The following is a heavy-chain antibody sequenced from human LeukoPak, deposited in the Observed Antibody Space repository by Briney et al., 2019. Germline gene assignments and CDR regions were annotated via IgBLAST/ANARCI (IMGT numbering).Heavy chain of an antibody. CDR1: GFTFSFYT. Sequence: GGSLRLSCAASGFTFSFYTMNWVRQAPGKGLEWVSYISSSDSTIYYADSVKGRFTISRDNAKNSLYLQMNSLRAEDTAVYYCATGSGLWSPDYWGQGTLVTVSS. J-gene: IGHJ4*02. V-gene: IGHV3-48*01. CDR3: ATGSGLWSPDY. D-gene: IGHD5-18*01. CDR2: ISSSDSTI.